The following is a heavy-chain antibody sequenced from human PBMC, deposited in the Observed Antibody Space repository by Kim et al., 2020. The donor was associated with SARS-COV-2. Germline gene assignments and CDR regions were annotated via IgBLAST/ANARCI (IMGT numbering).Heavy chain of an antibody. Sequence: GGSLRLSCAASGFTFSSYSMNWVRQAPGKGLEWVSSISSSSSYIYYADSVKGRFTISRDNAKNSLYLQMNSLRGEDTALYYCARDSRRNFERNYYDSSGYCFGYWGQGTLVTVSS. CDR1: GFTFSSYS. V-gene: IGHV3-21*01. J-gene: IGHJ4*02. D-gene: IGHD3-22*01. CDR2: ISSSSSYI. CDR3: ARDSRRNFERNYYDSSGYCFGY.